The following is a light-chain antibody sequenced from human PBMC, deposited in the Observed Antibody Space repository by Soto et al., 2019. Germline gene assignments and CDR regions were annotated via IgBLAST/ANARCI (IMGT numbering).Light chain of an antibody. CDR1: VTVAPN. Sequence: SPGELSLSPGDAAHLSCRTRVTVAPNVAWYHRTAGQAPRLLIYAASTRATGIPDGFSGSGSGTEFTLTISSLQSEDFAVYYCQQYNSWPPITFGQGTRLEIK. V-gene: IGKV3-15*01. CDR3: QQYNSWPPIT. J-gene: IGKJ5*01. CDR2: AAS.